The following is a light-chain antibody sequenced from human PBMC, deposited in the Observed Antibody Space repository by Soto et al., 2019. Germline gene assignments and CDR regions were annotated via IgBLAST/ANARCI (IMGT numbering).Light chain of an antibody. CDR2: WAS. CDR3: QQYYSTPWT. CDR1: QSVLYSPNNKNY. J-gene: IGKJ1*01. V-gene: IGKV4-1*01. Sequence: DIVMTQSPDSLAVSLGERATFNCKSSQSVLYSPNNKNYLAWYQQKPGQPPKLLIYWASTRESGVPDRFSGSGSGTDFTLTISSLQSEDVEVYYCQQYYSTPWTFGQGTKVEI.